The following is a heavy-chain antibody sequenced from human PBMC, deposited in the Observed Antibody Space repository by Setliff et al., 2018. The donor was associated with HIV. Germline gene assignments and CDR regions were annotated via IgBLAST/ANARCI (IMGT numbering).Heavy chain of an antibody. Sequence: GGSLRLSCAASRFTFSSYWMTWVRQAPGKGLQWVANIKHDGSRTHYADSVKGRFTISRDNSKNTLYLQLNSLRREDTAVYYCASARIPTGGTSTSFDYWGQGTLVTVSS. CDR1: RFTFSSYW. CDR2: IKHDGSRT. CDR3: ASARIPTGGTSTSFDY. J-gene: IGHJ4*02. D-gene: IGHD1-1*01. V-gene: IGHV3-7*01.